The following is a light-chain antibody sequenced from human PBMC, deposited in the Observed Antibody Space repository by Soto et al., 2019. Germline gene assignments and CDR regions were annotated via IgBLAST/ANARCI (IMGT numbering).Light chain of an antibody. CDR1: QDISTW. CDR3: QQLSRYPLT. Sequence: DIQMTQSPSTLSASVGDRVTITCRASQDISTWLAWYQQKPGRAPKLLIYDASSLESGVPSRFSGSGSETEFSLTIRALQPEDFATYYCQQLSRYPLTFGGGTKVDIK. CDR2: DAS. V-gene: IGKV1-5*01. J-gene: IGKJ4*01.